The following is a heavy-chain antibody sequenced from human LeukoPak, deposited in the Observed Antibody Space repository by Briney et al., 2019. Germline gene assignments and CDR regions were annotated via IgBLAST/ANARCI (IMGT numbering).Heavy chain of an antibody. CDR1: GGSISSYY. CDR3: ARVRIVVAGVFGY. Sequence: SETLSLTCTVSGGSISSYYWSWIRQPPGKGLEWIGYIYYSGSTNYNPSLKSRVTISVDTSKNQFSLKLSSVTAADTAVYYCARVRIVVAGVFGYWGQGTLVTVSS. D-gene: IGHD3-22*01. J-gene: IGHJ4*02. CDR2: IYYSGST. V-gene: IGHV4-59*01.